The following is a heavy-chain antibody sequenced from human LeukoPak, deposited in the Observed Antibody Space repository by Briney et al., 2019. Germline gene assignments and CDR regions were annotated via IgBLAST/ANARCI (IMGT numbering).Heavy chain of an antibody. Sequence: ASETVSLTCTVSGVSISSISYYWGWTRQPRGKGLEGIGSIYYSGSTYDNPSLNSRVTRSVDTSKNPVSLNLISATAADTSLCDCARQRLSDWYDGYFDLWGRGTLVTVSS. D-gene: IGHD6-19*01. V-gene: IGHV4-39*01. CDR2: IYYSGST. CDR3: ARQRLSDWYDGYFDL. CDR1: GVSISSISYY. J-gene: IGHJ2*01.